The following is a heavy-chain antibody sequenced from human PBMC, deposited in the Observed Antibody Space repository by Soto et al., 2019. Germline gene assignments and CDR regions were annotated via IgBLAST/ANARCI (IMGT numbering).Heavy chain of an antibody. V-gene: IGHV4-31*03. Sequence: QVQLQESGPGLVKPSQTLSLTCSVSGGSVNTGGYYWSWVRQHPGKGLECIGHIYYSGSTYYNPSLKSRITISLDTTKHQSSLNLTSVTAADTAVYYCARYAGWGWFDPWGQGTLVTVSS. CDR1: GGSVNTGGYY. D-gene: IGHD3-10*01. CDR3: ARYAGWGWFDP. J-gene: IGHJ5*02. CDR2: IYYSGST.